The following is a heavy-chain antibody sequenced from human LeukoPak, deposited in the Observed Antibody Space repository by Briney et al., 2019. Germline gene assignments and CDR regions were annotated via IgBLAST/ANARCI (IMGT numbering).Heavy chain of an antibody. CDR3: ARGRSDYVWGSYRRFDY. CDR1: GYSISSGYY. V-gene: IGHV4-38-2*01. D-gene: IGHD3-16*02. J-gene: IGHJ4*02. Sequence: SETLSLTCAVSGYSISSGYYWGWIRQPPGKGLEWIGEINHSGSTNYNPSLKSRVTISVDTSKNQFSLKLSSVTAADTAVYYCARGRSDYVWGSYRRFDYWGQGTLVTVSS. CDR2: INHSGST.